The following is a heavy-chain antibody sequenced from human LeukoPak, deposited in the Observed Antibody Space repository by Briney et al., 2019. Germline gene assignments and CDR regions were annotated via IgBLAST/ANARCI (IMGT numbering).Heavy chain of an antibody. CDR3: TRDEGATETTYRFDH. J-gene: IGHJ4*02. CDR1: GFTFSSYS. V-gene: IGHV3-21*01. D-gene: IGHD4-17*01. CDR2: INTVASYI. Sequence: GGSLRLSCAASGFTFSSYSFNWVRQAPGKGLEWVSSINTVASYIYYADSVRGRFTISRDNAENSLWLQMNGLRAEDTAVYYCTRDEGATETTYRFDHWGQGTLVTVSS.